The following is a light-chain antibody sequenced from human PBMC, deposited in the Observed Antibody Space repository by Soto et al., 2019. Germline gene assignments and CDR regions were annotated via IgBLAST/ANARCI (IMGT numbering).Light chain of an antibody. J-gene: IGKJ1*01. V-gene: IGKV1-5*03. CDR1: QSIGDW. CDR2: KAS. Sequence: DIQMTQSPSTLSASVGDRVTITCRASQSIGDWLAWYQQKPGRAPKLLIYKASTLESGVPSRFSGSGSGTEFTLTISSLQPDDFATYYCQQCNIYCTFAQGPKAEIK. CDR3: QQCNIYCT.